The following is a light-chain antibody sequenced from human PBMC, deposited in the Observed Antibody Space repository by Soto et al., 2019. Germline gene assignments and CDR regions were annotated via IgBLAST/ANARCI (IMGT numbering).Light chain of an antibody. V-gene: IGLV2-8*01. J-gene: IGLJ3*02. Sequence: QSVLTQPPSASGSPGQSVTISCTGTSSDVGGYNYVSWYQQYPGRAPKLMIYEVTKRPSGVPARFSGSKSGNTAALTVSGLQAEDEADYYCSSYAASNNFYFVFGGWTQMTVL. CDR2: EVT. CDR1: SSDVGGYNY. CDR3: SSYAASNNFYFV.